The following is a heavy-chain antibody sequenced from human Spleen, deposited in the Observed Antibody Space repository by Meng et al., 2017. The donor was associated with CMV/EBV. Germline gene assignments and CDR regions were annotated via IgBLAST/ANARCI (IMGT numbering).Heavy chain of an antibody. D-gene: IGHD1-26*01. V-gene: IGHV3-53*01. CDR1: GFTVSSSS. CDR2: VYSGGST. Sequence: GESLKISCAASGFTVSSSSMNWVRQVPGKGLEWVSLVYSGGSTYSADSVKGRFAISRDLSKNTLYLQMNSLRAEDTAVYYCTRLFYGSRGWGQGTLVTVSS. CDR3: TRLFYGSRG. J-gene: IGHJ4*02.